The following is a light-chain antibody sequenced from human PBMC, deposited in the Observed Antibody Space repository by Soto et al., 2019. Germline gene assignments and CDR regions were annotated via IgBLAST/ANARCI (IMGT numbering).Light chain of an antibody. Sequence: QSVLTQPASVSGSPGQSITISCTGVTSDVGGYYYVYWYQQHPVKAPKLMIYDVNDRPSGVSDRFSGSKSGNTASLTISGLRAEDEADYYCSSYARGSTLNVFGTGTQLTVL. J-gene: IGLJ1*01. CDR3: SSYARGSTLNV. CDR1: TSDVGGYYY. CDR2: DVN. V-gene: IGLV2-14*01.